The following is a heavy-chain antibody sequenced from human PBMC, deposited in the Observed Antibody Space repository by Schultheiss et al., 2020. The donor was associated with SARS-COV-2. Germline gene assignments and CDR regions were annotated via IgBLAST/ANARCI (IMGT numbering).Heavy chain of an antibody. V-gene: IGHV3-21*01. CDR3: ARELPVKYCSSTSCYLDY. CDR1: GFTVSSNY. J-gene: IGHJ4*02. CDR2: ISSSSSYI. Sequence: GGSLRLSCAASGFTVSSNYMSWVRQAPGKGLEWVSSISSSSSYIYYADSVKGRFTISRDNAKNSLYLQMNSLRAEDTAVYYCARELPVKYCSSTSCYLDYWGQGTLVTVSS. D-gene: IGHD2-2*01.